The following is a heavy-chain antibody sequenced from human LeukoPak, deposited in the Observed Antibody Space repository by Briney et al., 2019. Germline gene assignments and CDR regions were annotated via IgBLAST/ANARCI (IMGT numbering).Heavy chain of an antibody. V-gene: IGHV1-69*13. Sequence: SVTVSCKASGGTFSSYAISWVRQAPGQGLEWMGGIIPIFGTANYAQKFQGRVTITADESTSTAYMELSSLRSEDTAVYYCARGFTDYGTLINWFDPWGQGTLVTVSS. D-gene: IGHD4-17*01. J-gene: IGHJ5*02. CDR2: IIPIFGTA. CDR3: ARGFTDYGTLINWFDP. CDR1: GGTFSSYA.